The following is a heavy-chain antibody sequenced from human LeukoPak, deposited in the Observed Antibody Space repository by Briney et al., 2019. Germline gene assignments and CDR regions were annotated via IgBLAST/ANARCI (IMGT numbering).Heavy chain of an antibody. Sequence: GGSLRLSCPASGFTFSSYSMNWVRQAPGKGLEWVSSISSSSSYIYYADSVKGRFTISRDNAKNSLYLQMNSLRAEDTAVYYCARDAYCGGDCQSFDYWGQGTLVTVSS. CDR1: GFTFSSYS. CDR3: ARDAYCGGDCQSFDY. V-gene: IGHV3-21*04. J-gene: IGHJ4*02. D-gene: IGHD2-21*01. CDR2: ISSSSSYI.